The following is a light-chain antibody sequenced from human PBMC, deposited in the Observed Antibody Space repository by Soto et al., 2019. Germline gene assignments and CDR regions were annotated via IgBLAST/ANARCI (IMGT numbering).Light chain of an antibody. V-gene: IGKV3-15*01. CDR2: SAS. CDR3: QEGHNWPLT. CDR1: QSISTE. J-gene: IGKJ2*01. Sequence: EIVMTQSPATLSVSPGERATLSCRASQSISTELSWYQQKPGQHPRLLIYSASTRATGVPARFTGSGSGSEFTLTIRGLQSEDFAVYYCQEGHNWPLTFGQGTRLEI.